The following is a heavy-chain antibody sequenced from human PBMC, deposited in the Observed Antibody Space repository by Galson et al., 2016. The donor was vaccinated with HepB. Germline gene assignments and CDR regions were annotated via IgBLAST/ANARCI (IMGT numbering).Heavy chain of an antibody. Sequence: QSGAEVKKPGESVRISCDVSGYSFTTYWISWVRQMPGKGLEWMGRIDPKDSYTHYSPSFQGHVTTSVDKSISAAYLQWSSLKASDTAMYYCARMEAAAGISFMRHWGQGTLVTVSS. CDR1: GYSFTTYW. D-gene: IGHD6-25*01. CDR2: IDPKDSYT. V-gene: IGHV5-10-1*01. J-gene: IGHJ1*01. CDR3: ARMEAAAGISFMRH.